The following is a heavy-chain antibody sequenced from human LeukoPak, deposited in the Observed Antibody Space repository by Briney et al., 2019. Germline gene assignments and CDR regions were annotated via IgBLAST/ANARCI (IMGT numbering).Heavy chain of an antibody. D-gene: IGHD3-3*01. Sequence: SETLSLTCTVSGGSISSYYWSWIRQPPGKGLEWIGEINHSGSTNYNPSLKSRVTISVDTSKNQFSLKLSSVTAADTAVYYCARVGLRFLEWLDADYYYYYMDVWGKGTTVTVSS. CDR1: GGSISSYY. CDR3: ARVGLRFLEWLDADYYYYYMDV. J-gene: IGHJ6*03. V-gene: IGHV4-34*01. CDR2: INHSGST.